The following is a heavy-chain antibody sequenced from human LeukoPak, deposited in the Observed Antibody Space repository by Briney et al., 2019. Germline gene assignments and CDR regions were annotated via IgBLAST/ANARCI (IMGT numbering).Heavy chain of an antibody. V-gene: IGHV1-18*01. J-gene: IGHJ3*02. CDR1: GYTFTNYG. CDR2: ISAYNGNT. CDR3: ARESCSGGSCYLGAFDI. Sequence: ASVKVSCKASGYTFTNYGISWGRQAPGQGLEWRGWISAYNGNTNYAQKLQGRVTMTTDTSTSTAYMELRSLRSDDTAVYYCARESCSGGSCYLGAFDIWGQGTMVTVSS. D-gene: IGHD2-15*01.